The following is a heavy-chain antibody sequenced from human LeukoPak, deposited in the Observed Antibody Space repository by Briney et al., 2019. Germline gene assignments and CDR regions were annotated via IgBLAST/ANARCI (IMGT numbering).Heavy chain of an antibody. CDR1: GGSISSGGYY. CDR3: ARVVTIFGVVITNWFDP. J-gene: IGHJ5*02. CDR2: TYYSGST. V-gene: IGHV4-31*03. Sequence: SETLSLTCTVSGGSISSGGYYWSWLRQHPGKGLGWIGYTYYSGSTYYNPSLKSRVTISVDTSKNQFSLKLSSATAADTAVYYCARVVTIFGVVITNWFDPWGQGTLVTVSS. D-gene: IGHD3-3*01.